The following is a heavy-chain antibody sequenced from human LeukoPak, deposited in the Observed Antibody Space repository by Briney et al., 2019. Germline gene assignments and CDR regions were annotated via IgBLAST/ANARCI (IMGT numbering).Heavy chain of an antibody. CDR1: GGSFSGYY. D-gene: IGHD4-17*01. CDR2: INHSGST. Sequence: SETLSLTCAVYGGSFSGYYWSWIRQPPGKGLEWIGEINHSGSTNHNPSLKSRVTISVDTSKNQFSLKLSSVTAADTAVYYCARGAGKHYGARKSAFDYWGQGTLVTVSS. J-gene: IGHJ4*02. CDR3: ARGAGKHYGARKSAFDY. V-gene: IGHV4-34*01.